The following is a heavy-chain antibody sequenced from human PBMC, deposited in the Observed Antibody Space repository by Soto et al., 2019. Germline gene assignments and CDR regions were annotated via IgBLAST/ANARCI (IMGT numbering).Heavy chain of an antibody. V-gene: IGHV1-2*04. CDR1: GYTFTSYY. J-gene: IGHJ5*02. CDR3: ARDYYPFDSFSGHYFNWFDR. D-gene: IGHD3-22*01. Sequence: QAQLVQSGAEVTKPGASVRVSCKTSGYTFTSYYLHWVRQAPGRGLEWMGWINCHSGATKYAQKFQGWVTLTRETSITTVYLEMSRLKSDDTAVYYCARDYYPFDSFSGHYFNWFDRWGQGTRVTVSS. CDR2: INCHSGAT.